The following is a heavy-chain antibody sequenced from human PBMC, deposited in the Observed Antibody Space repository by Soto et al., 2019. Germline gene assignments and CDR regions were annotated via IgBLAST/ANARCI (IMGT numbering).Heavy chain of an antibody. Sequence: QVQLQQWGAGLLKPSETLSLTCAVYGGSFSGYYWSWIRQPPGKGLEWIGEINHSGSTNYNPSLKSRVTISVDTSKNQFSLKLSSVTAAYTAVYYCARVFGRRSSGWYIDYWGQGTLVTVSS. D-gene: IGHD6-19*01. CDR3: ARVFGRRSSGWYIDY. CDR2: INHSGST. CDR1: GGSFSGYY. V-gene: IGHV4-34*01. J-gene: IGHJ4*02.